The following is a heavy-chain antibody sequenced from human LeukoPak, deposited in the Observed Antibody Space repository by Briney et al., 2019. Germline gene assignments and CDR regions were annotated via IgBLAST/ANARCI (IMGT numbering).Heavy chain of an antibody. D-gene: IGHD2-15*01. CDR3: ARGGPGYCSGGSCYDY. J-gene: IGHJ4*02. CDR1: GGSISSGVYY. V-gene: IGHV4-31*03. CDR2: IYYSGST. Sequence: PSETLSLTCTVSGGSISSGVYYWSWIRQHPGKGLEWIGYIYYSGSTYYNPSLKSRVTISVDTSKNQFSLKLSSVTAADTAVYYGARGGPGYCSGGSCYDYWGQGTLVTVSS.